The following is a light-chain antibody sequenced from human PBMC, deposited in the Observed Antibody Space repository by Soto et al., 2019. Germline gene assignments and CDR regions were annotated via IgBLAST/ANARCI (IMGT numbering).Light chain of an antibody. J-gene: IGKJ2*01. CDR3: QQTYSSPPVT. CDR2: AAS. V-gene: IGKV1-39*01. Sequence: DIQMTQSPSSLSASVGDRVTITCRASQSISSYLNWYQQKPGKAPNLLIYAASSLQSGVPSRFSGSGSGTDLTLTISSLQPEDFATYYCQQTYSSPPVTFGQGTKLEIK. CDR1: QSISSY.